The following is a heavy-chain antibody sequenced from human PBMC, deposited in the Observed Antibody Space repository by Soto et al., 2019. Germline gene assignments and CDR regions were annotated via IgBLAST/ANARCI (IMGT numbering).Heavy chain of an antibody. Sequence: VASVKVSCKVSGYTFATYGFSWVRQAPGQGLEWMGWISASNGNTNYAQKLRGRVTMTTDTSTSTAYMELSSLRSEDTAVYYCARDGRSSYSSGWYYFDYWGQGTLVTVSS. CDR1: GYTFATYG. J-gene: IGHJ4*02. CDR2: ISASNGNT. D-gene: IGHD6-19*01. CDR3: ARDGRSSYSSGWYYFDY. V-gene: IGHV1-18*01.